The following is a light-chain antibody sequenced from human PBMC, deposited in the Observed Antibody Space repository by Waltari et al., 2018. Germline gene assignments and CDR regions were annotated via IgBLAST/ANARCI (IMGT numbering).Light chain of an antibody. Sequence: EIVLTQSPATLYLSPGERATLSCRASQSVSSYLGWYQQTPGQAPRLLIYDASNRATGIPARFSGSGSGTDFTLTISSLEPEDFAVYYCQQRSDWPPHFGQGTRLEMK. CDR2: DAS. CDR3: QQRSDWPPH. J-gene: IGKJ5*01. CDR1: QSVSSY. V-gene: IGKV3-11*01.